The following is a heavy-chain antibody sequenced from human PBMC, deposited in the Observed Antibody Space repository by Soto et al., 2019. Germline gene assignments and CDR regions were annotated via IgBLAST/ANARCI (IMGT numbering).Heavy chain of an antibody. D-gene: IGHD2-2*01. CDR3: ARRGST. Sequence: EVQLVESGGRLVQPGGSLRLSCVASGFTFSSSEMYWVRQAPGKGLEWVSYIHPAGQPIFFADSVKGRFTISRDNAKKSVYLQMNSLRAEDTAVYYCARRGSTWGQGTMVTVSS. CDR2: IHPAGQPI. CDR1: GFTFSSSE. J-gene: IGHJ3*01. V-gene: IGHV3-48*03.